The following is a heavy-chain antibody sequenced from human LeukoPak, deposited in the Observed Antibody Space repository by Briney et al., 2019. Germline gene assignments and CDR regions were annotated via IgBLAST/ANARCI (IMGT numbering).Heavy chain of an antibody. CDR1: DGSISSYY. CDR2: IYYIGIT. Sequence: PSETLSLTCTVSDGSISSYYGDWIRQPPGKGLEYIGCIYYIGITNYNPSLKSRVTISVDTSKNQFSLELSSVTAADTAIYYCARESFQAFDIWGQGTLVTVSS. J-gene: IGHJ3*02. D-gene: IGHD1-26*01. V-gene: IGHV4-59*01. CDR3: ARESFQAFDI.